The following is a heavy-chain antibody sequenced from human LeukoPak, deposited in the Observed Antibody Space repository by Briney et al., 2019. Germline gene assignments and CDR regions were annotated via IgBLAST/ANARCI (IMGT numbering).Heavy chain of an antibody. Sequence: GGSLRLSCVASGFPFSTYWMHWVRQAPGKGLVWVSSISSSSIYIYYADSVKGRFTISRDNSKNTLYLQMNSLRAEDTAVYYCAKDRGYPTLDYWGQGTLVTVSS. CDR3: AKDRGYPTLDY. J-gene: IGHJ4*02. D-gene: IGHD3-10*01. V-gene: IGHV3-21*01. CDR2: ISSSSIYI. CDR1: GFPFSTYW.